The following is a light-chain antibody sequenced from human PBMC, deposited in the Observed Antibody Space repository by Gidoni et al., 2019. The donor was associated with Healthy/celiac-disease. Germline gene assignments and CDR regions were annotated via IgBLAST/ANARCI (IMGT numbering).Light chain of an antibody. CDR1: QSVSSSY. CDR3: QQNGNSPWT. Sequence: IVFIQITATLSMSPGERATLSCGASQSVSSSYVAWYQKKPGLAPRLIIQDASSRPTGIPDRISGSGSGTVFTLTISMLEPEDLAVYYCQQNGNSPWTFGQXTKVEIK. V-gene: IGKV3D-20*01. CDR2: DAS. J-gene: IGKJ1*01.